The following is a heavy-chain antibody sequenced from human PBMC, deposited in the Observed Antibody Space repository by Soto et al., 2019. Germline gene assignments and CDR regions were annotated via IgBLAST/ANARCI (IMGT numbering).Heavy chain of an antibody. CDR2: IIPILGIA. J-gene: IGHJ5*02. D-gene: IGHD3-22*01. Sequence: QVQLVQSGAEVKKPGSSVKVSCKASGGTFSSYTISWVRQAPGQGLEWMGRIIPILGIANYAQKFQGRVTITADKSTSTAYMELSSLRSEDTAVYYCARADDSSGYGFDPWGQGPLVTVSS. CDR1: GGTFSSYT. CDR3: ARADDSSGYGFDP. V-gene: IGHV1-69*02.